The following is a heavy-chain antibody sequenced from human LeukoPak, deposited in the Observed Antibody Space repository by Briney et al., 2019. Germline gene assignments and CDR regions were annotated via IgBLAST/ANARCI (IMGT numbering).Heavy chain of an antibody. Sequence: ASVKVSCKASGYTFTRYYMHWVRQAPGQGREWMGWINPNSGGTNYAQKVQGRVTMTRDTSISTAYMELSRLRSDDTAVYYCAREGSGYDMAIYPDYWGQGTLVTVSS. CDR2: INPNSGGT. CDR1: GYTFTRYY. V-gene: IGHV1-2*02. J-gene: IGHJ4*02. D-gene: IGHD5-12*01. CDR3: AREGSGYDMAIYPDY.